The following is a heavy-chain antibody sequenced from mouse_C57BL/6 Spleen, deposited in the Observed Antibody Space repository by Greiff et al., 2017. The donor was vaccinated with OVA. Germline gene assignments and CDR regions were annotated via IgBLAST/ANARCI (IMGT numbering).Heavy chain of an antibody. CDR1: GYTFTDYY. V-gene: IGHV1-76*01. Sequence: QVQLQQSGAELVRPGASVKLSCKASGYTFTDYYINWVKQRPGQGLEWIARIYPGSGNTYYNEKFKGKATLTAEKSSSTAYMQLSSLTSEDSSVYFCASVDSSGLNWYFDVWGTGTTVTVSS. CDR3: ASVDSSGLNWYFDV. D-gene: IGHD3-2*02. J-gene: IGHJ1*03. CDR2: IYPGSGNT.